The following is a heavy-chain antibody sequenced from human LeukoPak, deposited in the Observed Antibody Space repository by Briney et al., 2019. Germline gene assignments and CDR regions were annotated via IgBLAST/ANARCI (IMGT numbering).Heavy chain of an antibody. CDR1: GFTFSSYS. J-gene: IGHJ4*02. CDR3: ARGGADADY. Sequence: GGSLRLSCAASGFTFSSYSMNWVRQAPGKGLEWVSYISSSSSTIYYADSVKGRFTISRDNAKNSLYLQMNSLRAEDTAVYYCARGGADADYWGQGTLVTVSS. CDR2: ISSSSSTI. V-gene: IGHV3-48*04. D-gene: IGHD2-15*01.